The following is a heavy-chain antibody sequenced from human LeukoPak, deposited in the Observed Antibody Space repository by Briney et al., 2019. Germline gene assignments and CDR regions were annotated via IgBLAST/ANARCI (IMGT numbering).Heavy chain of an antibody. CDR3: AREFRRYYDSSGYYFDY. J-gene: IGHJ4*02. D-gene: IGHD3-22*01. CDR2: ISAYNGNT. V-gene: IGHV1-18*01. Sequence: ASVKVSCKASGYTFTSYGISWVRQAPGQGLECMGWISAYNGNTNYAQKFQGRVTMTTDTSTSTAYMELRSLRSDDTAVYYCAREFRRYYDSSGYYFDYWGQGTLVTVSS. CDR1: GYTFTSYG.